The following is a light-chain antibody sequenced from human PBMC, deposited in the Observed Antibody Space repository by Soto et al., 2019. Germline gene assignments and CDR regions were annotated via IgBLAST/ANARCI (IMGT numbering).Light chain of an antibody. CDR2: RNT. CDR1: SSNIGSNS. Sequence: QPVLTQPPSTSGTPGQRVTISCSGSSSNIGSNSVYWYQQLPGTAPKLLIYRNTQRPSGVPDRFSGSKSGTSASLAISGLRFEDEADYYCAAWDDSLSGRGVFGGGTKLTVL. CDR3: AAWDDSLSGRGV. V-gene: IGLV1-47*01. J-gene: IGLJ2*01.